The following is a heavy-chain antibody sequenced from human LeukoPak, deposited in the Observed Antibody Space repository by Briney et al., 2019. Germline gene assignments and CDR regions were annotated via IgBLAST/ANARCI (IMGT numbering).Heavy chain of an antibody. CDR3: AELGITMIGGV. D-gene: IGHD3-10*02. CDR1: GFTFRRYD. V-gene: IGHV3-30*04. J-gene: IGHJ6*04. CDR2: ISNDGRKD. Sequence: GGSLRLSCAASGFTFRRYDMHWVRQAQGKGLEWVAVISNDGRKDIYADSVKGRFTISRDNAKNSLYLQMNSLRAEDTAVYYCAELGITMIGGVWGKGTTVTISS.